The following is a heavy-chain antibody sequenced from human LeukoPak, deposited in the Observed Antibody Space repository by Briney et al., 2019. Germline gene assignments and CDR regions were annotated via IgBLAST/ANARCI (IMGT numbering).Heavy chain of an antibody. CDR1: GFTFSDYY. V-gene: IGHV3-11*01. D-gene: IGHD5-18*01. CDR2: ISSSGSTI. Sequence: GGSLRLSCAAAGFTFSDYYMSWIRQAPGKGLEWVSYISSSGSTIYYADSVKGRFTISRDNAKNSLYLQMNSLRAEDTAVYYCARGSLRWDTAMASDYWGQGTLVTVSS. J-gene: IGHJ4*02. CDR3: ARGSLRWDTAMASDY.